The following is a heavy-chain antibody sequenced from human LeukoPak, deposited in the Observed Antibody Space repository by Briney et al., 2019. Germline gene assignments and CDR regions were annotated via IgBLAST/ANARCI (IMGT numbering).Heavy chain of an antibody. CDR2: IRSKAYGGTT. J-gene: IGHJ4*02. V-gene: IGHV3-49*03. CDR1: GFTFGDYA. Sequence: PGRSLRLSCTASGFTFGDYAMSWFRQAPGKGLEWVGFIRSKAYGGTTEYAASVKGRFTISRDDSKSIAYLQMNSLKTEDTAVYYCSTDPQNLYITMVRGVIFDYWGQGTLVTVSS. D-gene: IGHD3-10*01. CDR3: STDPQNLYITMVRGVIFDY.